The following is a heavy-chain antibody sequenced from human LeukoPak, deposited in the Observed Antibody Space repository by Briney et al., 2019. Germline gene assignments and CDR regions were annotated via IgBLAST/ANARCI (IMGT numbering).Heavy chain of an antibody. Sequence: SSETLSLTCTVSGGSISSSSYYWGWIRQPPGKGLEWIGSIYYSGSTYYNPSLKSRVTISVDTSKSQFSLKLSSVTAADTAVYYCARPYYGDYFGAFDIWGQGTMVTVSS. V-gene: IGHV4-39*01. CDR3: ARPYYGDYFGAFDI. CDR2: IYYSGST. CDR1: GGSISSSSYY. J-gene: IGHJ3*02. D-gene: IGHD4-17*01.